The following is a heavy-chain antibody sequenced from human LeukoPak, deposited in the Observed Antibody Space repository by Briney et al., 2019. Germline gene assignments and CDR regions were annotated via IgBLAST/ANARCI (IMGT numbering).Heavy chain of an antibody. D-gene: IGHD2-2*01. CDR1: GFTFGDYG. J-gene: IGHJ4*02. CDR2: IQSGNYGGTT. CDR3: TASDHLYCSSISCHFDY. V-gene: IGHV3-49*04. Sequence: GGSLRLSCIASGFTFGDYGVSWVRQAPGKGLEWVGFIQSGNYGGTTQYAASVKGRFTISRDDSKSIAFLQMNSLKTEDTAVYYCTASDHLYCSSISCHFDYWGQGTLVTVSS.